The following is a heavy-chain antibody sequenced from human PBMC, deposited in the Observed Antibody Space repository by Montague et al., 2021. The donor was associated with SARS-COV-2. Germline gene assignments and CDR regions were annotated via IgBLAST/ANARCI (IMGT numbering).Heavy chain of an antibody. D-gene: IGHD3-3*01. Sequence: SLRLSCAASGFTFSSYEMNWVRQAPGKGLEWVSYISNSGSTIYYEDPVKGRFTISRDNAKNSLYLQMNSLRAEDTAVYYCARDNHQRITIFGLVSGGNFFDYWGQGTLVTVSS. CDR2: ISNSGSTI. V-gene: IGHV3-48*03. CDR1: GFTFSSYE. J-gene: IGHJ4*02. CDR3: ARDNHQRITIFGLVSGGNFFDY.